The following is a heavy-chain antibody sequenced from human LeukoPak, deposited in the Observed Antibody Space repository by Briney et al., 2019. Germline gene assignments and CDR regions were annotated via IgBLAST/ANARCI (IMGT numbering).Heavy chain of an antibody. CDR1: GYSFTTYW. V-gene: IGHV5-51*01. Sequence: GESLKISCKASGYSFTTYWIGWVRPMPGKALEWMGIIFPGDSDTRYSPSFQGQVTISADKSINTAYLQWSSLRASDTAMYYCARQPRHYFDFWGQGTLVTVSS. CDR2: IFPGDSDT. J-gene: IGHJ4*02. CDR3: ARQPRHYFDF.